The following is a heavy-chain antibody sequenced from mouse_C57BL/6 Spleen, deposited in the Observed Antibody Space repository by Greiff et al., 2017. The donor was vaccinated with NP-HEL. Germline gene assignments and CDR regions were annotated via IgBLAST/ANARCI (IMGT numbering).Heavy chain of an antibody. V-gene: IGHV3-6*01. Sequence: EVKLVESGPGLVKPSQSLSLTCSVTGYSITSGYYWNWIRQFPGNKLEWMGYISYDGSNNYNPSLKNRISITRDTSKNQFFLKLNSVTTEDTATYYCARNDDWYFDVWGTGTTVTVSS. D-gene: IGHD2-12*01. CDR3: ARNDDWYFDV. CDR1: GYSITSGYY. J-gene: IGHJ1*03. CDR2: ISYDGSN.